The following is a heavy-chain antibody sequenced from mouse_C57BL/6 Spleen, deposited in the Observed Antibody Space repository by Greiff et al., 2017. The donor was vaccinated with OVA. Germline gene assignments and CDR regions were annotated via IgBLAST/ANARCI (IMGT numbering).Heavy chain of an antibody. CDR3: ARSEDWDVGYFDV. D-gene: IGHD4-1*01. Sequence: QVQLQQPGAELVRPGSSVKLSCKASGYTFTSYWMHWVKQRPIQGLEWIGNIDPSDSETHYNQKFKDKATLTVDKSSSTAYMQLSSLTSEDSAVYYCARSEDWDVGYFDVWGTGTTVTVSS. J-gene: IGHJ1*03. V-gene: IGHV1-52*01. CDR1: GYTFTSYW. CDR2: IDPSDSET.